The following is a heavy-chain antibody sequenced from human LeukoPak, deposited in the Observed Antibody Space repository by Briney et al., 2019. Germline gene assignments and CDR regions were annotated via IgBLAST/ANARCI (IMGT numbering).Heavy chain of an antibody. CDR3: ARDGLRFSFFDL. CDR1: GGSFSGYY. Sequence: SETLSLTCAVYGGSFSGYYWSWIRQPPGKGLEWIGEINHSGSTNYNPSLKSRVTISVDTSKNQFSLKLSSVTAADTAVYYCARDGLRFSFFDLWGQGTLVTVSS. V-gene: IGHV4-34*01. J-gene: IGHJ5*02. CDR2: INHSGST. D-gene: IGHD5-12*01.